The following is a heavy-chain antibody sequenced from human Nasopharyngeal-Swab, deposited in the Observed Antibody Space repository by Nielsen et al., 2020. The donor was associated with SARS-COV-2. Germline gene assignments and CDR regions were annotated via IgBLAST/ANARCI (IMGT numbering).Heavy chain of an antibody. J-gene: IGHJ4*02. CDR3: TKADILLVLDGTRLFDF. Sequence: GESLKISCAASGFIFSNYAMGWVRQTPGKGLEWVSTFSGSGGSPYYADSVKGRFTISRDNSKNTLYLEMKSLRVEDTALYYCTKADILLVLDGTRLFDFWGQGTLVTVSS. V-gene: IGHV3-23*01. D-gene: IGHD2-8*02. CDR2: FSGSGGSP. CDR1: GFIFSNYA.